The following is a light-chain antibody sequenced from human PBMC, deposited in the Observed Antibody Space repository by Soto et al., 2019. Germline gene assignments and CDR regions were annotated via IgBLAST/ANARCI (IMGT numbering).Light chain of an antibody. CDR2: DAS. Sequence: EIVLTQSPATLSLSPGERATLSCRASQSVSSYLVWYQHKPGQAPRLLIYDASNRATGIPARFSGSGSGTDFTLTISSLEPDDFAVNYCQQRSNSWTFGQGTKVEIK. J-gene: IGKJ1*01. CDR3: QQRSNSWT. V-gene: IGKV3-11*01. CDR1: QSVSSY.